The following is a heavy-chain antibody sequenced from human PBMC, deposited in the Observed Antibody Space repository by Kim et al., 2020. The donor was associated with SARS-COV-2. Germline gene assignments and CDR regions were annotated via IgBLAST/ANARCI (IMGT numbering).Heavy chain of an antibody. CDR3: ARHGWNDLGFGQQNDAFDI. CDR2: IYYSGST. Sequence: SETLSLTCTVSGGSISSSSYYWGWIRQPPGKGLEWIGSIYYSGSTYYNPSLKSRVTISVDTSKNQFSLKLSSVTAADTAVYYCARHGWNDLGFGQQNDAFDIWGQGTMVTVSS. V-gene: IGHV4-39*01. CDR1: GGSISSSSYY. J-gene: IGHJ3*02. D-gene: IGHD1-1*01.